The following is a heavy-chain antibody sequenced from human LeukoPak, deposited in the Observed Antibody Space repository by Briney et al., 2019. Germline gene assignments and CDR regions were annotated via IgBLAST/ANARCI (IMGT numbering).Heavy chain of an antibody. V-gene: IGHV4-39*01. CDR1: GGSIRSSRYY. D-gene: IGHD3-22*01. Sequence: PSETLSLTCTVSGGSIRSSRYYWGGIRQPPGKGLEWIGSIYYSGSTYYNPSLKSRVTISVDTSKNQVSLRLSSVTAADTAVYYCASGHCDSSGYYYPFDYWGQGTLVTVSS. CDR3: ASGHCDSSGYYYPFDY. CDR2: IYYSGST. J-gene: IGHJ4*02.